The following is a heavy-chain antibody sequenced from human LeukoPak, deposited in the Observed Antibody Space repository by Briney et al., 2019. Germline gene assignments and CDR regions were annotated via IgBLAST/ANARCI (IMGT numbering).Heavy chain of an antibody. Sequence: SETLSLTCTVSGGSISSGDYYWSWIRQPPGKGLEWIGYIYYSGSTYYNPSLKSRVTKSVDTSKNQFSLKLSSVTAADTAVYYCASTYYDFWTEFDYWGQGTLVTVSS. CDR3: ASTYYDFWTEFDY. CDR1: GGSISSGDYY. CDR2: IYYSGST. J-gene: IGHJ4*02. V-gene: IGHV4-30-4*01. D-gene: IGHD3-3*01.